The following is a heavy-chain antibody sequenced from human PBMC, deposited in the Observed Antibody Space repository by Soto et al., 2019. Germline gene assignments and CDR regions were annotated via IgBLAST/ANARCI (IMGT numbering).Heavy chain of an antibody. J-gene: IGHJ4*02. CDR2: ISYDESKK. Sequence: QVQLVESGGGVVQPGRSLRLSCAVSGFTFSPYGIHWVRQAPGKGLEWVSLISYDESKKFYAESVKGRFTISRDNSKNTVYLQMNSLRGEDTAVYYCAKDYYRGYSYAHDYWGQGTLVTVSS. V-gene: IGHV3-30*18. D-gene: IGHD5-18*01. CDR3: AKDYYRGYSYAHDY. CDR1: GFTFSPYG.